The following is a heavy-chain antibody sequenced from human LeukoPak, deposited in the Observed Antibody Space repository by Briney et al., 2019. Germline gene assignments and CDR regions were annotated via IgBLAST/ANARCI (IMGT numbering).Heavy chain of an antibody. CDR3: ARVKSRDGMDV. CDR1: GFTFSSYD. J-gene: IGHJ6*02. D-gene: IGHD5-24*01. Sequence: QPGGSLRLPCAASGFTFSSYDMHWVRQATGKGLEWVSAIGTAGDTYYPGSVKGRFTISRENAKNSLYLQMNSLRAGDTAVYYCARVKSRDGMDVWGQGTTVTVSS. V-gene: IGHV3-13*01. CDR2: IGTAGDT.